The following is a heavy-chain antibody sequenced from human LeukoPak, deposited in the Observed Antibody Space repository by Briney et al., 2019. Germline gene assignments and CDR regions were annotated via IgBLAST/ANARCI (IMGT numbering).Heavy chain of an antibody. Sequence: PSETLSLTCVVSGGAFSGYFWSWLRQSPGKAPEWVGEVGDRGRAAYIASLQSRVTILSDKSKTHASLQLTSVTAADTAVYYCPRLVMYRGVVMPQIGYGLDVWGEGTAVTVSS. D-gene: IGHD3-10*01. CDR2: VGDRGRA. V-gene: IGHV4-34*01. CDR1: GGAFSGYF. CDR3: PRLVMYRGVVMPQIGYGLDV. J-gene: IGHJ6*02.